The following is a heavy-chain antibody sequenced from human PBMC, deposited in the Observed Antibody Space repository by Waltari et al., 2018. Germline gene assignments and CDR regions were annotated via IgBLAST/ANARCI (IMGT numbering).Heavy chain of an antibody. CDR1: RFTFRNYW. Sequence: EVHLMESGGGLVQPGGSLRLSCAASRFTFRNYWMNWVRKVPGKGLEGVANIRQGGQGQKDVDSVKGRFTVSRDNAKNALYLQMNSLRPEDTAIYYCASVNGETQYRALHWGQGTLVTVSS. CDR2: IRQGGQGQ. J-gene: IGHJ4*02. V-gene: IGHV3-7*01. CDR3: ASVNGETQYRALH. D-gene: IGHD4-17*01.